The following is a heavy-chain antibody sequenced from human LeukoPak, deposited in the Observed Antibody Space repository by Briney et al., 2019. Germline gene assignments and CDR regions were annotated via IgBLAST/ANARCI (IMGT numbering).Heavy chain of an antibody. CDR3: TPHLIAAASPDY. D-gene: IGHD6-13*01. J-gene: IGHJ4*02. V-gene: IGHV3-15*01. CDR1: GFTFSNAW. CDR2: IKSKTDGGTT. Sequence: GGSLRLSCAASGFTFSNAWMSWVRQAPGKGLEWVGRIKSKTDGGTTDYAAPVKGRFTISRDDSKNTLYLQMNSLKTEDTAVYYCTPHLIAAASPDYWGQGTLVTVSS.